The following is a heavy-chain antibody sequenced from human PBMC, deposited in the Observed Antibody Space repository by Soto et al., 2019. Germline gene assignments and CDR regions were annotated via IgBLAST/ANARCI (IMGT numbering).Heavy chain of an antibody. CDR3: TRDYDFWSGYYQDYYYYGMDV. J-gene: IGHJ6*02. D-gene: IGHD3-3*01. CDR1: GFTFGDYA. CDR2: IRSKAYGGTT. V-gene: IGHV3-49*03. Sequence: GGSLRLSCTASGFTFGDYAISWFRQAPGKGLEWVGFIRSKAYGGTTEYAASVKGRFTISRDDSKSIAYLQMNSLKTEDTAVYYCTRDYDFWSGYYQDYYYYGMDVWGQGTTVTVSS.